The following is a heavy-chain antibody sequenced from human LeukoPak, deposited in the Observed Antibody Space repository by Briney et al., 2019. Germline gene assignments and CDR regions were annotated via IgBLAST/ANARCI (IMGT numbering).Heavy chain of an antibody. CDR1: GGSISSYY. J-gene: IGHJ4*02. V-gene: IGHV4-59*01. D-gene: IGHD3-10*01. CDR2: IYYSGST. CDR3: ARVVYYGSGSSISYYFDY. Sequence: SETLSLTCTVSGGSISSYYWGWIRQPPGKGLEWIGYIYYSGSTNYNPSLKSRVTISVDTSKNQFSLKLSSVTAADTAVYNCARVVYYGSGSSISYYFDYWGQGTLVTVSS.